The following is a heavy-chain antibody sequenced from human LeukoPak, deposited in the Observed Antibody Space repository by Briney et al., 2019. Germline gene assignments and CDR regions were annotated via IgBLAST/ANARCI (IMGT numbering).Heavy chain of an antibody. V-gene: IGHV5-51*01. CDR1: GYSFTSYW. D-gene: IGHD1-26*01. J-gene: IGHJ6*03. Sequence: GESLKISCKGSGYSFTSYWIGWVRQMPGKGLEWMGIIYPGDSDTRYSPSFQGQVTISADKSISTAYLQWSSLKASDTAMYYCARHRVFSGSYYYYYMDVWGKGTTVTVSS. CDR3: ARHRVFSGSYYYYYMDV. CDR2: IYPGDSDT.